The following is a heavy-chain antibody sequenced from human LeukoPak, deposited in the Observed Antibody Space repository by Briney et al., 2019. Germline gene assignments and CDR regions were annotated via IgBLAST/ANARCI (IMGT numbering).Heavy chain of an antibody. J-gene: IGHJ4*02. D-gene: IGHD5-18*01. CDR3: ARKDTAMVCYVDY. V-gene: IGHV4-34*01. Sequence: SETLSLTCAVYGGSFSGYYWSWIRQPPGKGLEWIGEINHSGSTNYNPSLKSRVTISVDTSKNQFSLKLSSVTAADTAVYYCARKDTAMVCYVDYWGQGTLVTVSS. CDR1: GGSFSGYY. CDR2: INHSGST.